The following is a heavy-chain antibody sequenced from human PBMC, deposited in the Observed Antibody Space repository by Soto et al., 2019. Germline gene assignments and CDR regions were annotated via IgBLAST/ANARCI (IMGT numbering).Heavy chain of an antibody. CDR3: ATASSIGGRLWYFDL. CDR1: GYTFTDYY. Sequence: ASVKVSCKVSGYTFTDYYMYWVQQAPGKGLEWMGLIDPEDDETIYAEKFQGRVTITADTSTDTAYMELRSLTSEDTAVYYCATASSIGGRLWYFDLWGRGTLVTVYS. V-gene: IGHV1-69-2*01. CDR2: IDPEDDET. D-gene: IGHD6-6*01. J-gene: IGHJ2*01.